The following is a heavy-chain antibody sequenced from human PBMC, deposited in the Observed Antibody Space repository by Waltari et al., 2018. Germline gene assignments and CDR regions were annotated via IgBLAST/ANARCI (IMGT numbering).Heavy chain of an antibody. CDR2: FDPEDGKT. J-gene: IGHJ4*02. CDR3: ATTSTVTTLDYFDY. Sequence: QVHLVQSGAEVKKPGASGDGSCKFSGYPLPELSMHRAPPAPGNGLEWMGGFDPEDGKTIYAHKFQGRVTMTEDTSTDTAYMELSSLRSEDTAVYYCATTSTVTTLDYFDYWGQGTLVTVSS. V-gene: IGHV1-24*01. CDR1: GYPLPELS. D-gene: IGHD4-4*01.